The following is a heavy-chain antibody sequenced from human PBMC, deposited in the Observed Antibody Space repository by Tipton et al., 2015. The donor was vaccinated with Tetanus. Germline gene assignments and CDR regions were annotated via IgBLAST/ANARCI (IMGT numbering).Heavy chain of an antibody. J-gene: IGHJ4*02. Sequence: SGAEVKKPGESLKISCAASGFTFKSYTLNWVRQAPGKGLEWVSTINSRSTSIYYADSVKGRFTVSRDNANNSVYLQMNSLRAEDTAIYYCARDPVLGIGTHWGRGTLVTVSS. CDR3: ARDPVLGIGTH. CDR1: GFTFKSYT. D-gene: IGHD2-21*01. CDR2: INSRSTSI. V-gene: IGHV3-21*01.